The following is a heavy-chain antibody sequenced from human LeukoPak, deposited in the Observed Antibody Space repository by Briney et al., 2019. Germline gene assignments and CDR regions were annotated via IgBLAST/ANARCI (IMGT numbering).Heavy chain of an antibody. CDR2: ISYDGSNK. Sequence: GGSLRLSCAASGFTFSSYAMHWVRQAPGKGLEWVAVISYDGSNKYYADSVKGRFTISRDNSKNTLYLQMNSLRAEDTAVYYCASHPHYYDSSAQRGYWGQGTLVTVSS. CDR1: GFTFSSYA. CDR3: ASHPHYYDSSAQRGY. J-gene: IGHJ4*02. V-gene: IGHV3-30-3*01. D-gene: IGHD3-22*01.